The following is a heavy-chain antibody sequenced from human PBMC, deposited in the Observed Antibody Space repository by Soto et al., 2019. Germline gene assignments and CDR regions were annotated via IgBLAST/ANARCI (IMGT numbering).Heavy chain of an antibody. CDR2: ISGSGGST. J-gene: IGHJ3*02. CDR1: GFTFSGNA. Sequence: EVQLLESGGGLVQPGGSLRLSCAASGFTFSGNAMSWVRQAPGKGLKWVSAISGSGGSTYYADSVKGRFTISRDNSKNTLYLQMNSLRAEDTAVYYCAKARWGISDAFDIWGQGTMVTVSS. CDR3: AKARWGISDAFDI. D-gene: IGHD3-16*01. V-gene: IGHV3-23*01.